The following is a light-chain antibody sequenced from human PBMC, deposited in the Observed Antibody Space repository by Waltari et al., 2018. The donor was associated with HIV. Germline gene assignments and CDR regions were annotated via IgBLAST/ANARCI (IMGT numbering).Light chain of an antibody. CDR3: QQSYRIPRS. J-gene: IGKJ2*04. Sequence: DNQMTQPPSSVSSSVGARVTITCRASQTIGEYLNWYQQKPGKAPQLLIHAASTLQAGVSSRFSGSGSGTDFTLTISGLQPEDFATYYCQQSYRIPRSFGQGTKLEIK. V-gene: IGKV1-39*01. CDR2: AAS. CDR1: QTIGEY.